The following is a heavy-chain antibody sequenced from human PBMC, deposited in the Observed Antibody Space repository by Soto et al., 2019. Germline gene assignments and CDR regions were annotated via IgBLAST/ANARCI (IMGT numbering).Heavy chain of an antibody. D-gene: IGHD2-15*01. CDR1: GFTFSSYA. CDR3: AKDRGDIVVPFDS. CDR2: ISGSGVST. Sequence: GGSLRLSCAASGFTFSSYAMSWVRQAPGKGLEWVSAISGSGVSTYYGDSVKGRFTISRDNSKNTLYLQMNSLRAEDTAIYYCAKDRGDIVVPFDSWGQGTLVTVSS. V-gene: IGHV3-23*01. J-gene: IGHJ5*01.